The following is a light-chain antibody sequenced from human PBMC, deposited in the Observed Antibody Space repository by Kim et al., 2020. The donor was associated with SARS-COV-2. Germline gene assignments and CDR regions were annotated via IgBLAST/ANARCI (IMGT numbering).Light chain of an antibody. V-gene: IGLV2-8*01. CDR2: EVS. Sequence: QSALTQPPSASGSPGQSVTISCTGTSSDVGGYNYVPWYQQHPGKAPKLMIYEVSKRPSGVPDRFSGSKSGNTASLTVSGLQAEDEADYYCSSYAAISNFVFGTGTKVTVL. CDR3: SSYAAISNFV. CDR1: SSDVGGYNY. J-gene: IGLJ1*01.